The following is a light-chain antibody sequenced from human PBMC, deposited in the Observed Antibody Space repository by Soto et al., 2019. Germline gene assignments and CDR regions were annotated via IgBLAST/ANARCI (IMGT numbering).Light chain of an antibody. V-gene: IGKV1-39*01. CDR3: QQSYTAPIT. CDR2: SAS. Sequence: DIQMTQSPPSLSASAGDRVTITCRASQTIYRYLNWYQQKPGQAPRLLIYSASNLHSGVPSRFGGSGSGTEFTLTISGLQPEDFATYDCQQSYTAPITFGQGTRLDI. CDR1: QTIYRY. J-gene: IGKJ5*01.